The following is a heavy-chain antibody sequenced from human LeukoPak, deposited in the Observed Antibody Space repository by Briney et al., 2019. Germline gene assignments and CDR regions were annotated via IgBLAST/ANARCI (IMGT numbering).Heavy chain of an antibody. CDR2: INPNSGGT. V-gene: IGHV1-2*04. CDR3: AKGGIFGVVITFDP. CDR1: GYTFTGYY. Sequence: ASVKVSCKASGYTFTGYYMHWVRQAPGQGLEWMGWINPNSGGTNYAQKFQGWVTMTRDTSISTAYMELSRLRSEDTAVYYCAKGGIFGVVITFDPWGQGTLVTVSS. J-gene: IGHJ5*02. D-gene: IGHD3-3*01.